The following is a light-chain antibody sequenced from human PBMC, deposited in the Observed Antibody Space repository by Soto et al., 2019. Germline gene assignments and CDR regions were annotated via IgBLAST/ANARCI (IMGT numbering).Light chain of an antibody. CDR2: KAS. CDR3: QHYNTYWT. V-gene: IGKV1-5*03. Sequence: DSQMTQSPSTLSASVGDRVTITCRASQTISSWLAWYQQKPGKAPKLLIYKASTLKSGVPSRFSGSGSGTEFTLTISSLQPDDFATYYCQHYNTYWTFGHGTKVDIK. CDR1: QTISSW. J-gene: IGKJ1*01.